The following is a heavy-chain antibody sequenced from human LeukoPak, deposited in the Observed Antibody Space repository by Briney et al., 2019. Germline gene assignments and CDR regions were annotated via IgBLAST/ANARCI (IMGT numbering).Heavy chain of an antibody. CDR2: IYPGDSDT. Sequence: GESLKISCKGSGYSFTSSWIGWVRQMPGKGLEWMGIIYPGDSDTKYSPSFQGQVTISADKSISTAYLQWSSLKASGTAMYYCAREGEYSSSPHNWFDPWGQGTLVTVSS. J-gene: IGHJ5*02. CDR1: GYSFTSSW. CDR3: AREGEYSSSPHNWFDP. D-gene: IGHD6-6*01. V-gene: IGHV5-51*01.